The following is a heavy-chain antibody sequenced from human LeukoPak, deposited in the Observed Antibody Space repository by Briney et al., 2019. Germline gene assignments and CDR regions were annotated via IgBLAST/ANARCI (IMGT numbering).Heavy chain of an antibody. CDR1: GFTFSSYS. Sequence: PGGSLRLSCAASGFTFSSYSMNWVRQAPGKGLEWVSSISSSSSYIYYADSVKGRFTISRDNAKNSLYLQMNSLRAEDTAVYYCARDLTGVRGVMFDYWGQGTLVTVSS. D-gene: IGHD3-10*01. CDR2: ISSSSSYI. J-gene: IGHJ4*02. V-gene: IGHV3-21*01. CDR3: ARDLTGVRGVMFDY.